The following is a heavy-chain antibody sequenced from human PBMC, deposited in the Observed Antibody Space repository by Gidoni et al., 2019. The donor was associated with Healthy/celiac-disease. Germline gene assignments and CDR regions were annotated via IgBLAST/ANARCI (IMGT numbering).Heavy chain of an antibody. CDR1: GGSISSYY. J-gene: IGHJ4*02. CDR2: IYYSGST. V-gene: IGHV4-59*01. D-gene: IGHD5-12*01. CDR3: ARGLDGYNARIFDY. Sequence: QVQLEESGPGLVKPSETLSLTCTVSGGSISSYYWSWIRQPPGKGLEWIGYIYYSGSTNYNPSLKSRVTISVDTSKNQFSLKLSSVTAADTAVYYCARGLDGYNARIFDYWGQGTLVTVSS.